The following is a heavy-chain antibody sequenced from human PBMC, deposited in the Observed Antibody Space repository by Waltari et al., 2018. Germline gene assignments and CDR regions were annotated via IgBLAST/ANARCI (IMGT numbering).Heavy chain of an antibody. V-gene: IGHV1-69*12. J-gene: IGHJ6*04. Sequence: QVQLVQSGAEVKKPGSAVKVSCKASGGPFRSLALSGVRQAPGQGLGWMGGIIPIFGTANYAQKFQGRVTITADESTSTAYMELSSLRSEDTAVYYCARGIFGVVSGMDVWGKGTTVTVSS. CDR2: IIPIFGTA. CDR3: ARGIFGVVSGMDV. D-gene: IGHD3-3*01. CDR1: GGPFRSLA.